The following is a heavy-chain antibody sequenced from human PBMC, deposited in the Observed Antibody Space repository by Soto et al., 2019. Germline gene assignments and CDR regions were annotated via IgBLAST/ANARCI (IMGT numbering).Heavy chain of an antibody. Sequence: SETLSLTCAVSGGSISSGGYSWSWIRQPPGKGLEWIGYIYHSGSTYYNPSLKSRVTISVDRSKNQFSLKLSSVTAADTAVYYCARGRSQVAGPFSFDYWGQGTLVTVSS. CDR1: GGSISSGGYS. D-gene: IGHD6-19*01. V-gene: IGHV4-30-2*01. CDR3: ARGRSQVAGPFSFDY. CDR2: IYHSGST. J-gene: IGHJ4*02.